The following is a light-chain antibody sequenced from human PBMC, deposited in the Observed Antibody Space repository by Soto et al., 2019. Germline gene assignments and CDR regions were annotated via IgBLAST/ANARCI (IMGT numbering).Light chain of an antibody. CDR3: QQANSFPT. V-gene: IGKV1-12*01. J-gene: IGKJ5*01. CDR1: QDISTW. CDR2: GAS. Sequence: DFQMPQSPASVSASVGDRFRMTCRASQDISTWLAWYQQKPGKAPNLLIYGASNLQRGVPSRFSGRGSGTEFTLTISSLQPEDFATYYCQQANSFPTFGRGTRLEI.